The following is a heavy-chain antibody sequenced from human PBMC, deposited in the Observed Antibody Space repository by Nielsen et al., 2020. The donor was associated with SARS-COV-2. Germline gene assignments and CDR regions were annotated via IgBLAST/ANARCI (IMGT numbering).Heavy chain of an antibody. J-gene: IGHJ4*02. CDR3: ARATLGWLRFIGDY. CDR2: IIPIFGTA. Sequence: WVRQAPGQGLEWMGGIIPIFGTANYAQKFQGRVTITADESTSTAYMELNSLRAEDTAVYYCARATLGWLRFIGDYWGQGTLVTVSS. V-gene: IGHV1-69*01. D-gene: IGHD5-12*01.